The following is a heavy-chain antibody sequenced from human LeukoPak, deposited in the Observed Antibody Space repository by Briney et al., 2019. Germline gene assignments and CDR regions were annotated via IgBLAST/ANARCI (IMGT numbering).Heavy chain of an antibody. D-gene: IGHD1-1*01. CDR1: GGSISSYY. J-gene: IGHJ4*02. CDR3: ARHRHNWLPAYYFDY. V-gene: IGHV4-59*08. Sequence: SETLSLTCTVSGGSISSYYWSWIRQPPGKGLEWIGYIYYSGSTNYNPSLKSRVTISVDTSKNQFSLKLSSVTAADTAVYYCARHRHNWLPAYYFDYWGQGTLVTVSS. CDR2: IYYSGST.